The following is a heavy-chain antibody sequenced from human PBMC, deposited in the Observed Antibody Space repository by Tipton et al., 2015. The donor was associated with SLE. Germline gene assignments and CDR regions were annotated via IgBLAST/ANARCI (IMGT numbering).Heavy chain of an antibody. D-gene: IGHD1-26*01. CDR3: ARDRLGGPFDY. V-gene: IGHV4-59*01. CDR1: GGSFSGYY. J-gene: IGHJ4*02. CDR2: IYDSGST. Sequence: TLSLTCNVSGGSFSGYYWNWIRQPPGKGLEWIGYIYDSGSTNFNPSLKSRVIISEDTSKNQFSLKPRSVTAADSAIYYCARDRLGGPFDYWGRGTLVTVSS.